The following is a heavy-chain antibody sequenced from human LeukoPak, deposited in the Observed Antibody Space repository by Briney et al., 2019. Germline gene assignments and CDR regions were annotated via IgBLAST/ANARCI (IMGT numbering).Heavy chain of an antibody. D-gene: IGHD3-3*01. CDR3: ARGAISSEGFDI. Sequence: SVKVSCKASGGTFSSYAISWVRQAPGQGLEWMGGIIPIFGTANYAQKFQDRVTMTTDTSTTTAYMELRSLSSDDTAVYYCARGAISSEGFDIWGQGTMVTVSS. CDR2: IIPIFGTA. J-gene: IGHJ3*02. V-gene: IGHV1-69*05. CDR1: GGTFSSYA.